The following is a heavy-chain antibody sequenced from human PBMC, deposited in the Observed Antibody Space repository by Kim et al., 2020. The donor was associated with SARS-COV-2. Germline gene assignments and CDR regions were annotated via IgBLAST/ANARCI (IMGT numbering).Heavy chain of an antibody. CDR3: ARGVTGSD. Sequence: GGSLRLSCAASGFTFSSNWMSWVRQAPGKGLEWVATIKQDATVKYYVGSVKGRFIISRDNAQNSLFLQMNSLRDEDTAVYYCARGVTGSDWGQGILVTVSS. CDR1: GFTFSSNW. J-gene: IGHJ4*02. CDR2: IKQDATVK. D-gene: IGHD6-19*01. V-gene: IGHV3-7*01.